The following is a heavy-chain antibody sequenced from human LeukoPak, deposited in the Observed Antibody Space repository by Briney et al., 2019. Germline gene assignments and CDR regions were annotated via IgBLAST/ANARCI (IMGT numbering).Heavy chain of an antibody. CDR3: ARARGKTEIFLY. CDR2: IIPMFGTT. Sequence: SVKVSCKASGSTFSNYAISWVRQAPGQGLEWMGGIIPMFGTTNYAQKFQGRVTVTADESTSTAYMELSSLRSEDTAVYYCARARGKTEIFLYWGQGTLVTVSS. J-gene: IGHJ4*02. CDR1: GSTFSNYA. D-gene: IGHD3-3*01. V-gene: IGHV1-69*13.